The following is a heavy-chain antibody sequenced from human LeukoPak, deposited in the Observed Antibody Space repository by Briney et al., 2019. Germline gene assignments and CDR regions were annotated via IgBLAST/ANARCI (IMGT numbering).Heavy chain of an antibody. Sequence: SETLSLTCTVSGGSISSYYWSWIRQPPGKGLEWIGYIYYSGSTNYNPSPKSRVTISVDTSKNQFSLKLSSVTAADTAVYYCASGYPSGWFDPWGQGTLVTVSS. D-gene: IGHD5-12*01. CDR3: ASGYPSGWFDP. J-gene: IGHJ5*02. V-gene: IGHV4-59*08. CDR1: GGSISSYY. CDR2: IYYSGST.